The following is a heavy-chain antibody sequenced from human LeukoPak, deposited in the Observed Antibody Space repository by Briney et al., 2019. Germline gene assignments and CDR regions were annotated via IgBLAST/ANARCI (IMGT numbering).Heavy chain of an antibody. Sequence: SGGSLRLSCAASGFTFSSYAMSWVRQAPGKGLEWVSAISGSGGSTYYADSVKGRFTISRDNSKNTLYLQMNSLRAEDTAVYYCAKVGLGGYCSGGSCYSMSYFDYWGQGTLVTVSS. CDR3: AKVGLGGYCSGGSCYSMSYFDY. V-gene: IGHV3-23*01. J-gene: IGHJ4*02. CDR2: ISGSGGST. D-gene: IGHD2-15*01. CDR1: GFTFSSYA.